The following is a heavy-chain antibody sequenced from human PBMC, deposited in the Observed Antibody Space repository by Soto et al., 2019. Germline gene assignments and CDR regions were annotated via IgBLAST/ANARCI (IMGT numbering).Heavy chain of an antibody. Sequence: GASVKVSCKASGYTFTSYGISWVRQAPGQGLEWMGWISPYNGKTNYAQKFQGRVTMTTDKSTSTAYMELRSLRSEDTAVYYCARDHKSRPVWGQGTTVTVSS. J-gene: IGHJ6*02. CDR2: ISPYNGKT. V-gene: IGHV1-18*01. CDR1: GYTFTSYG. CDR3: ARDHKSRPV.